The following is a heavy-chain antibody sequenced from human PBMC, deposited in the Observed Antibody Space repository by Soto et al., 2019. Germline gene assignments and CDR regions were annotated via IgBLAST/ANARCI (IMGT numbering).Heavy chain of an antibody. D-gene: IGHD3-22*01. J-gene: IGHJ3*02. V-gene: IGHV4-31*03. Sequence: QVQLQESGPGLVKPSQTLSLTCSVSGDSISRIDYYWTWIHQHPEKGLEWIGNIYFRGNTYYSPSLESRLTKSVDTSKNQFSLKLTSVTAADTAVYYCAREGGSYDSGGYLIRGAFDIWGQGTMVTVSS. CDR1: GDSISRIDYY. CDR2: IYFRGNT. CDR3: AREGGSYDSGGYLIRGAFDI.